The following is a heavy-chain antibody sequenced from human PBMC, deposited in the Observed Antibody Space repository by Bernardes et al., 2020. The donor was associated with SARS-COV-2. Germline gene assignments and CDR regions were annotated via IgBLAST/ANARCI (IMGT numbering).Heavy chain of an antibody. CDR2: ISTYNGTT. J-gene: IGHJ4*02. Sequence: ASVKVSCKTSGYTFITYGINWLRQAPGQGLEWMGWISTYNGTTIFAQNFQARLTMTTDTSTSTGYMELRSLRSDDTAVYYCAISKNSYNSLFDQWGQGTLVTVSS. CDR1: GYTFITYG. D-gene: IGHD1-1*01. CDR3: AISKNSYNSLFDQ. V-gene: IGHV1-18*01.